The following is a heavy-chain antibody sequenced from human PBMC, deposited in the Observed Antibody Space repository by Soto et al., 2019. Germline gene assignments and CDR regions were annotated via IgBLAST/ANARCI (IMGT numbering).Heavy chain of an antibody. J-gene: IGHJ5*02. CDR1: GGTFGSYA. V-gene: IGHV1-69*12. Sequence: QVQLVQSGAEVKKPGSSVKVSCKTSGGTFGSYAISWVRQAPGQGLEWMGGMIPIFSTPNYAQKLQVRVTITADESTSSAYMELSSLRSEDTAVYYCARPIQYYFDTSAQSAWFDPWGQGTLVTVAS. D-gene: IGHD3-22*01. CDR3: ARPIQYYFDTSAQSAWFDP. CDR2: MIPIFSTP.